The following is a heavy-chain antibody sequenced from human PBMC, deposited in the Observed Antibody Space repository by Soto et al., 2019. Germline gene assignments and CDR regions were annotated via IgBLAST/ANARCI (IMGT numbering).Heavy chain of an antibody. Sequence: LRLSCAASGFTFTRYSMNWVRQAPGKGLEWVSSISSTTNYIYCGDSMKGRFTISRDNAKNSLYLEMNSLRAEDTAVYYCARESEDLTSNFDYWGQGTLVTVSS. CDR1: GFTFTRYS. J-gene: IGHJ4*02. V-gene: IGHV3-21*06. CDR3: ARESEDLTSNFDY. CDR2: ISSTTNYI.